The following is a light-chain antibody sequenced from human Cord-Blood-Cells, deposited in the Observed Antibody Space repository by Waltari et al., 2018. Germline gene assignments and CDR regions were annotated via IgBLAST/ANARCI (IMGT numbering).Light chain of an antibody. CDR1: SSDVGGYHY. CDR3: SAYTSSSTYV. V-gene: IGLV2-14*01. Sequence: QSALTQPASVSGSPGQSITISCTGTSSDVGGYHYVSWYQQHPGKAPKLMIYEVSNRPSGVSKRFSGSKSGNTASLTISGLQAEDEADDYCSAYTSSSTYVFGTGTKVTVL. CDR2: EVS. J-gene: IGLJ1*01.